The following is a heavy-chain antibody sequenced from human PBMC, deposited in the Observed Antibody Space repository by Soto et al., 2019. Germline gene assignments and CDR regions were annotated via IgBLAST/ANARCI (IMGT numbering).Heavy chain of an antibody. J-gene: IGHJ4*02. CDR3: ARVRYGDY. D-gene: IGHD1-1*01. V-gene: IGHV1-18*01. Sequence: QVHLVQSGAEVKKPGASVKVSCKGSGYGFTTYGITWVRQAPGQGLEWMAWISAHNGNTNYAQKLQGRVTVTRDTSTSTAYMELRSLRSDDTAVYDWARVRYGDYLGQGALVTVSS. CDR2: ISAHNGNT. CDR1: GYGFTTYG.